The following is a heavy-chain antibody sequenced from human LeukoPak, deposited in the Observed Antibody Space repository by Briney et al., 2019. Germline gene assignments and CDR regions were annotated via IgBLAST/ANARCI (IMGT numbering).Heavy chain of an antibody. CDR3: ARLGDDILTGYYSYAFDI. CDR1: GGSFSGYY. V-gene: IGHV4-34*01. CDR2: INHSGST. J-gene: IGHJ3*02. Sequence: SETLSLTCAVYGGSFSGYYWSWIRQPPGKGLEWIGEINHSGSTNYNPSLKSRVTISVDTSKNQFSLKLSSVTAADTAVYYYARLGDDILTGYYSYAFDIWGQGTMVTVSS. D-gene: IGHD3-9*01.